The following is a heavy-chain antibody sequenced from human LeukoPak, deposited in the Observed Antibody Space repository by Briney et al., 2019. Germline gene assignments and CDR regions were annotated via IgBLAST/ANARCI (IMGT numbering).Heavy chain of an antibody. Sequence: GGSLRLSCEVSGFTFSAYHMNWVRQAPGKGLEWVSSISSSSGYIYYADSMTGRFTISRDNAKNSLYLQMNSLRAEDTAICYCARRATTERGHSYGLDYWGQGTLVTVSS. J-gene: IGHJ4*02. CDR3: ARRATTERGHSYGLDY. CDR2: ISSSSGYI. V-gene: IGHV3-21*06. CDR1: GFTFSAYH. D-gene: IGHD5-18*01.